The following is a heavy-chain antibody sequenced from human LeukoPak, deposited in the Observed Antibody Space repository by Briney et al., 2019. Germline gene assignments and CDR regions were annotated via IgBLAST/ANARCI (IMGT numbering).Heavy chain of an antibody. Sequence: GGSLRLSCAASGFTFSSYWMHWVRQAPGKGLVWVSRIDNDGSSTRYADSVRGRFTISRDNAKNTVYLQMNSLRAEDTAVYFCGREGDGSGNCYMDVWGKGTTVTVSS. CDR2: IDNDGSST. CDR3: GREGDGSGNCYMDV. D-gene: IGHD1-26*01. V-gene: IGHV3-74*01. CDR1: GFTFSSYW. J-gene: IGHJ6*03.